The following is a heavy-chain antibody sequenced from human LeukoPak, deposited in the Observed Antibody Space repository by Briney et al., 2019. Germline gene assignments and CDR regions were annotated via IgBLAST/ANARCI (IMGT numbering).Heavy chain of an antibody. D-gene: IGHD3-10*01. CDR3: AARPGDLAVPFDY. V-gene: IGHV3-23*01. Sequence: GGSLRLSCGASGFTFGTHAMTWVRQAPGKGLEYVSLISGSGDITYYAHSLKDRFTISRDNSKNTLYLQMHSLRAEDTAVYYCAARPGDLAVPFDYWGQGTLVTVSS. J-gene: IGHJ4*02. CDR1: GFTFGTHA. CDR2: ISGSGDIT.